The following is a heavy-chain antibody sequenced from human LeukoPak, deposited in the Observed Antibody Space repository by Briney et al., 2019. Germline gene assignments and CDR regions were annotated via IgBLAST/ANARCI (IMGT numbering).Heavy chain of an antibody. D-gene: IGHD6-6*01. CDR1: GGSFSGYY. CDR3: AREYSTSSTAFDI. J-gene: IGHJ3*02. V-gene: IGHV4-34*01. Sequence: SETLSLTCAVYGGSFSGYYWSLLRQPPGKGREWIGERNPSGSTNYNPSLTSRVTISVDTSKNQFSLKLSSLTAAGRAVYYCAREYSTSSTAFDIWGQGTMVTVSS. CDR2: RNPSGST.